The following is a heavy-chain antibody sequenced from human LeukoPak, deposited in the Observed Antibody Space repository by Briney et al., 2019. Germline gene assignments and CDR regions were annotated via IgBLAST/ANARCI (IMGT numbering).Heavy chain of an antibody. D-gene: IGHD1-26*01. V-gene: IGHV3-30*02. CDR2: IRYDGSDK. Sequence: PGGPLRLSCAASGFTFSSFGIHWVRQAPVKGLEWVAFIRYDGSDKYFADIVKGRFTISRDNSRNTVYLQMNSLRVEDTAIYYCARDPLTGSYGVNWLDPWGQGTLVAVSS. CDR1: GFTFSSFG. CDR3: ARDPLTGSYGVNWLDP. J-gene: IGHJ5*02.